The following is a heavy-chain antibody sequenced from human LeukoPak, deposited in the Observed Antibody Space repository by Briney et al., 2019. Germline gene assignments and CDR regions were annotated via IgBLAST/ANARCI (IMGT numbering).Heavy chain of an antibody. CDR3: AREKQLVPDAFDI. V-gene: IGHV3-21*01. J-gene: IGHJ3*02. CDR1: GFTFSSYS. Sequence: MPGGSLRLSCAASGFTFSSYSMNWVRRAPGKGLDWFSSISSSSSYIYYADSVKGRFTISRDNAKNSLYLQMNSLRAEDTAVYYCAREKQLVPDAFDIWGQGTMVTVSS. CDR2: ISSSSSYI. D-gene: IGHD6-6*01.